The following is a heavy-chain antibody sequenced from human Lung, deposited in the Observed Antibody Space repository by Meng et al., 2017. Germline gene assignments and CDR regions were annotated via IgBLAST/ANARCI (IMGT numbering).Heavy chain of an antibody. CDR2: INHSGST. D-gene: IGHD4-11*01. J-gene: IGHJ4*02. CDR1: GGSFSYYY. Sequence: VQPQQGGAGLLKPSETLSLTCVVSGGSFSYYYWSWIRQPPGKGLEWIGEINHSGSTNYNPSLESRATISVDTSQNNLSLKLSSVTAADSAVYYCARGPTTMAHDFDYWGQGTLVTVSS. CDR3: ARGPTTMAHDFDY. V-gene: IGHV4-34*01.